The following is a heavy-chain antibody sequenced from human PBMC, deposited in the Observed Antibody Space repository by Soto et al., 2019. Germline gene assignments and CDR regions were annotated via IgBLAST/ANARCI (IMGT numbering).Heavy chain of an antibody. D-gene: IGHD3-9*01. CDR2: IIPMFGTT. CDR1: GGTFTNYT. CDR3: AIGIELRYFDWPFEY. Sequence: QVQLVQSGAEVKKPGSSVKVSCKASGGTFTNYTISWVRQAPGQGLEWMGGIIPMFGTTNHAPKFQGRVTINATKSPTTAHMELSSLRSEDKAVYYCAIGIELRYFDWPFEYWGQGTLVTVSS. V-gene: IGHV1-69*06. J-gene: IGHJ4*02.